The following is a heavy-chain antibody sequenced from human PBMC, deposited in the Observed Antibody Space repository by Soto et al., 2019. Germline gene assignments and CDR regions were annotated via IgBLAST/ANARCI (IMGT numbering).Heavy chain of an antibody. D-gene: IGHD3-16*02. CDR3: ARHGGGIASWFDN. V-gene: IGHV4-59*08. CDR2: MYHSGST. J-gene: IGHJ4*02. CDR1: GDSIRSYY. Sequence: QVQLQESGPGLVKPSETLSLTCTVSGDSIRSYYWSWIRQPPGKGLEWIGHMYHSGSTNYNPSLQSRVTILVNTTKNQFSLNLNSVTAADTAVYYCARHGGGIASWFDNWGQGTLVTVSS.